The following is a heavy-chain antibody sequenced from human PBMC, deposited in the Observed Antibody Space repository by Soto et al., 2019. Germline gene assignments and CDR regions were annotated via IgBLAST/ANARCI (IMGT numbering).Heavy chain of an antibody. CDR3: ARDNTSPIITMVRGAKNWFDP. V-gene: IGHV1-69*01. CDR2: IIPIFGTA. CDR1: GGTFSSYA. J-gene: IGHJ5*02. D-gene: IGHD3-10*01. Sequence: QVQLVQSGAEVKKPGSSVKVSCKASGGTFSSYAISWVRQAPGQGLEWMGGIIPIFGTANYAQKFQGRVTITADESTSTAYMELSSLRSEDTAVYYCARDNTSPIITMVRGAKNWFDPWGQGTLVTVSS.